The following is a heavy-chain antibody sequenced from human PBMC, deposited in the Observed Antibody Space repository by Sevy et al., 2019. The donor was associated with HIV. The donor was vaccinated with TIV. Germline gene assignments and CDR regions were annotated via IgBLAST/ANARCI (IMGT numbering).Heavy chain of an antibody. CDR1: GFTFSDAW. V-gene: IGHV3-15*01. CDR3: IIERYSSSSVFDY. CDR2: IKTKIDGGTA. Sequence: GGSLRLSCAGTGFTFSDAWMTWVRQAPGKGLEWAGRIKTKIDGGTADYGAPVEGRFTISRDDSKNMLFLQMNSLKPEDTAVYYCIIERYSSSSVFDYWGQGTLVTVSS. D-gene: IGHD6-6*01. J-gene: IGHJ4*02.